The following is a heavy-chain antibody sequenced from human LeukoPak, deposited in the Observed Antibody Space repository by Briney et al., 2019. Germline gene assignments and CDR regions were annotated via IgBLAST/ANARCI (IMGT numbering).Heavy chain of an antibody. Sequence: PGGSLRLSCAASGLTFSTYSMNWVRQAPGRGLEWVSVIYSDGTTYYADSVKGRFTISRDDSKTTLYLQMNSLRAADTAVYYCARVGSYFDFDSWGQGTLVIVSS. CDR1: GLTFSTYS. V-gene: IGHV3-53*01. D-gene: IGHD1-26*01. CDR3: ARVGSYFDFDS. CDR2: IYSDGTT. J-gene: IGHJ4*02.